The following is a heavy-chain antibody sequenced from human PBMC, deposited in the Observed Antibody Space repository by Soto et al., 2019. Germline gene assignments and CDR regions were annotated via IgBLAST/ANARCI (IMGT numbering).Heavy chain of an antibody. V-gene: IGHV3-23*01. CDR3: AKPTLEPGGVVATPPDV. Sequence: GSLRLSCAASGFTFSSYAMSWVRQAPGKGLEWVSAISGSGGSTYYADSVKGRFTISRDNSKNTLYLQMNSLRAEDTAVYYCAKPTLEPGGVVATPPDVWGKGTTVTVSS. CDR2: ISGSGGST. J-gene: IGHJ6*04. D-gene: IGHD5-12*01. CDR1: GFTFSSYA.